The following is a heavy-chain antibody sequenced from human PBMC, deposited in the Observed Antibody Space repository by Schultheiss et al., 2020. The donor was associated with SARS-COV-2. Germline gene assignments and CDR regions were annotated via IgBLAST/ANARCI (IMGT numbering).Heavy chain of an antibody. CDR3: VRGWFDS. J-gene: IGHJ5*01. CDR1: GFVFSSYG. CDR2: ISHTTTYT. Sequence: GGSLRLSCAASGFVFSSYGMYWVRQAPGKGLECISYISHTTTYTNYADSVKGRFTITRDNAKNSLYLQMNSLGEEDTAVYYCVRGWFDSWGQGNLVTVSS. V-gene: IGHV3-21*05.